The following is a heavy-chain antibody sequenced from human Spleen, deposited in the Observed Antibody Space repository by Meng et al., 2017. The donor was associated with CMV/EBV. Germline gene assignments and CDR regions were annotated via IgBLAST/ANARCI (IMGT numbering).Heavy chain of an antibody. Sequence: SETLSLTCTVSGYSISSGYYWGWIRQPPGKGLEWIGEINHSGSTNYNPSLKSRVTISVDTSKNQFSLKLSSVTAADTAVYYCARYCSSTSPALDASGFDYWGQGTLVTVSS. CDR2: INHSGST. CDR3: ARYCSSTSPALDASGFDY. CDR1: GYSISSGYY. V-gene: IGHV4-38-2*02. D-gene: IGHD2-2*01. J-gene: IGHJ4*02.